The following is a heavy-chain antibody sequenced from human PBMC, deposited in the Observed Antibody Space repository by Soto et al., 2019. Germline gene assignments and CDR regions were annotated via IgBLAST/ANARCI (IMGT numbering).Heavy chain of an antibody. CDR2: ISSDGSDK. CDR1: GFIFSSYV. J-gene: IGHJ3*02. CDR3: ARCWNYSSAYDI. D-gene: IGHD1-7*01. V-gene: IGHV3-30-3*01. Sequence: QVHLVESGGGVVQPGRSLRLSCAASGFIFSSYVMHWVRQAPGKGLEWVTLISSDGSDKYYADSVKGRFNISRDNCRNTVYLQIISLRAEDTAVYYCARCWNYSSAYDIWGQGTMVTVSS.